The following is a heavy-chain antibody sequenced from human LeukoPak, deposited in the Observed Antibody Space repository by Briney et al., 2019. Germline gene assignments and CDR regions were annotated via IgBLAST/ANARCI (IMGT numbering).Heavy chain of an antibody. CDR3: ASSAHYYDSSGYYL. CDR2: ISGTSSII. J-gene: IGHJ4*02. CDR1: GFIFSSYS. V-gene: IGHV3-21*05. Sequence: GGSLRLSCAASGFIFSSYSMNWVRQAPGKGLEWVSYISGTSSIIFYADSVKGRFTISRDNAKNSLYLQMNSLRAEDTAVYYCASSAHYYDSSGYYLWGQGTLVTVSS. D-gene: IGHD3-22*01.